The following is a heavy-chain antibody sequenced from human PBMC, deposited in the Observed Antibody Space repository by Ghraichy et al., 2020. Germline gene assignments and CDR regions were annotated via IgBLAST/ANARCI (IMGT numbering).Heavy chain of an antibody. J-gene: IGHJ3*02. CDR1: GGSISSSSYY. CDR2: IYYSGST. D-gene: IGHD3-22*01. Sequence: SETLSLTCTVSGGSISSSSYYWGWIRQPPGKGLEWIGSIYYSGSTYYNPSLKSRVTISVDTSKNQFSLKLSSVTAADTAVYYCARPIYDSSFMATRGAFDIWGQGTMVTVSS. CDR3: ARPIYDSSFMATRGAFDI. V-gene: IGHV4-39*01.